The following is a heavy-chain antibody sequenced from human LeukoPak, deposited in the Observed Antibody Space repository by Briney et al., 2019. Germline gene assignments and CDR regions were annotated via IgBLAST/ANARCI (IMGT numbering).Heavy chain of an antibody. V-gene: IGHV1-46*01. J-gene: IGHJ6*03. D-gene: IGHD5-12*01. CDR2: INPSGGST. Sequence: GASVKVSCKASGYTFTSYYMHWVRQAPGQGLEWMGIINPSGGSTSYAQKFQGRVTMTRDMSTSTVYMELSSLRSEDTAVYYCARDGSGGYDLIGMGSYYYYMDVWGKGTTVTVSS. CDR1: GYTFTSYY. CDR3: ARDGSGGYDLIGMGSYYYYMDV.